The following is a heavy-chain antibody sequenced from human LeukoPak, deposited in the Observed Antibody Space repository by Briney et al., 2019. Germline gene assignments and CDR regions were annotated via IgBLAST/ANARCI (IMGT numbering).Heavy chain of an antibody. V-gene: IGHV3-23*01. D-gene: IGHD3-22*01. Sequence: GGSLRLSCAASGFSFSTYAMAWVRQAPGKGLELVAGISGGGDTAYYADSVKGRFTISRDNSKNTLSLQLSTLRAEDTAIYYCAKDLTYDYDSTGYYFDYWGQGTLVTVSS. CDR2: ISGGGDTA. CDR1: GFSFSTYA. J-gene: IGHJ4*02. CDR3: AKDLTYDYDSTGYYFDY.